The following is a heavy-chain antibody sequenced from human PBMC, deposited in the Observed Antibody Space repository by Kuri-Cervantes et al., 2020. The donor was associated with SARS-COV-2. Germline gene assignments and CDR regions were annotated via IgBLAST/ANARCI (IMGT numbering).Heavy chain of an antibody. D-gene: IGHD4-17*01. Sequence: AGSLTLSCAASGFTFSGHWIHWVRQAPGKGLVWVSRINPDGSYTNNADSVKGRFTLSRDNAKNSLYLQMNSLRAEDTAVYNCARERVDYGDYYDYWGQGTLVTVSS. CDR3: ARERVDYGDYYDY. CDR1: GFTFSGHW. J-gene: IGHJ4*02. V-gene: IGHV3-74*01. CDR2: INPDGSYT.